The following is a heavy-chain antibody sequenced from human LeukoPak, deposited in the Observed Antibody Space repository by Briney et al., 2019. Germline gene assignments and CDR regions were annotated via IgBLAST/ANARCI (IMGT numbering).Heavy chain of an antibody. CDR3: AATPDYDFWSGYFSA. D-gene: IGHD3-3*01. CDR2: IIPIFGTA. Sequence: SVKVSCKASGGTFSSYAISWVRQAPGRGLEWMGRIIPIFGTANYAQKFQGRVTITTDESTSTAYMELSSLRSEDTAVYYCAATPDYDFWSGYFSAWGQGTLVTVSS. V-gene: IGHV1-69*05. J-gene: IGHJ4*02. CDR1: GGTFSSYA.